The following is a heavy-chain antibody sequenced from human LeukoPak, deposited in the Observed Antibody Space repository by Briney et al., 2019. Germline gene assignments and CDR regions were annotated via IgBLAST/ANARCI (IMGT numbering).Heavy chain of an antibody. Sequence: PGGSLRLSCAASGFTVSSNYMSWVRQAPGHGLEWFSVIHSGGSTYYADSVKGRFTISRDNSKNTLYLQMNSLRAEDTAVYYCARDSSGFPLFDYWGQGTLVTVSS. V-gene: IGHV3-66*01. CDR2: IHSGGST. CDR3: ARDSSGFPLFDY. D-gene: IGHD3-22*01. CDR1: GFTVSSNY. J-gene: IGHJ4*02.